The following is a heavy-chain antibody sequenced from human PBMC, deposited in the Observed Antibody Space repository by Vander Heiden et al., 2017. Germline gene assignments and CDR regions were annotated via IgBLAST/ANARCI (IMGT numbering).Heavy chain of an antibody. CDR2: ISSSSSYI. CDR3: ARAPTTVTTNPNNY. J-gene: IGHJ4*02. Sequence: KPGGSLRLSCAASVFTFSSYSMNWVRQAPGKGLEWVSSISSSSSYIYYADSVKGRFTISRDNAKNSLYLQMNSLRAEDTAVYYCARAPTTVTTNPNNYWGQGTLVTVSS. CDR1: VFTFSSYS. D-gene: IGHD4-17*01. V-gene: IGHV3-21*01.